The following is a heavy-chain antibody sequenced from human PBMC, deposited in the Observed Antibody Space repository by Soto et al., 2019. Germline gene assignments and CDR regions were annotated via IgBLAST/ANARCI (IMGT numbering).Heavy chain of an antibody. J-gene: IGHJ6*02. CDR2: ISYDGSNK. CDR1: GFTFSSYG. V-gene: IGHV3-30*03. CDR3: AGQLSSFYYYYGMDV. Sequence: RLSCAASGFTFSSYGMHWVRQAPGKGLEWVAVISYDGSNKYYADSVKGRFTISRDNSKNTLYLQMNSLRAEDTAVYYCAGQLSSFYYYYGMDVWGQGTTVTVSS. D-gene: IGHD5-18*01.